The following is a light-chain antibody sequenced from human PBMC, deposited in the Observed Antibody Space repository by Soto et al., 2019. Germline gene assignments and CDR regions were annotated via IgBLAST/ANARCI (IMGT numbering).Light chain of an antibody. CDR1: QDIRSP. V-gene: IGKV3-20*01. J-gene: IGKJ4*02. Sequence: EILVTKSPGTLSLSPGERVPLSWGASQDIRSPLAWYQQKPGQAPRLLIFDASSRATGIPDRFSGSGSGADFTLSISRLQPEDFAVYYSQQSDSSPSTFGEGTNLDI. CDR2: DAS. CDR3: QQSDSSPST.